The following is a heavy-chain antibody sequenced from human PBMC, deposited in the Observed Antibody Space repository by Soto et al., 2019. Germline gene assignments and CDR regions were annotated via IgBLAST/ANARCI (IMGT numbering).Heavy chain of an antibody. D-gene: IGHD3-10*01. V-gene: IGHV3-49*03. CDR3: TTIESMVRGVNAVDY. Sequence: GGSLRLSCTASGFTFGDYAMSWFRQAPGKGLEWVGFIRSKAYGGTTEYAASVKGRFTISRDDSKSIAYLQMNSLKTEDTAVYYCTTIESMVRGVNAVDYWGQGTLVTVSS. CDR2: IRSKAYGGTT. CDR1: GFTFGDYA. J-gene: IGHJ4*02.